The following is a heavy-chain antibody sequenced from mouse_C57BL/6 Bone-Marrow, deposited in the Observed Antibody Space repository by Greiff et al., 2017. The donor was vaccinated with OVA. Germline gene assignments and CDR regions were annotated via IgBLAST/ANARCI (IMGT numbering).Heavy chain of an antibody. V-gene: IGHV3-6*01. Sequence: EVQRVESGPGLVKPSQSLSLTCSVTGYSITSGYYWNWIRQFPGNKLEWMGYISYDGSNNYNPSLKNRISITRDTSKNQFFLKLNSVTTEDTATYYCARIPTGDYWGQGTTLTVSS. CDR3: ARIPTGDY. J-gene: IGHJ2*01. D-gene: IGHD2-10*01. CDR2: ISYDGSN. CDR1: GYSITSGYY.